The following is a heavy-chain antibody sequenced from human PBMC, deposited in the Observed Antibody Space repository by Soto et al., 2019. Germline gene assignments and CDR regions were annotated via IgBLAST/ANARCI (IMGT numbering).Heavy chain of an antibody. CDR1: GGSISSSSYY. J-gene: IGHJ3*02. V-gene: IGHV4-39*01. D-gene: IGHD2-2*01. Sequence: QLQLQESGPGLVKPSETLSLTCTVSGGSISSSSYYWGWIRQPPGKGLEWIGSIYYSGSTYYNPSLKSRVTTSVDTSKNQFSLKLSSETAADSAVYYCATPPAYCSSTSCYGHDAFDIWGQGTMVTVSS. CDR3: ATPPAYCSSTSCYGHDAFDI. CDR2: IYYSGST.